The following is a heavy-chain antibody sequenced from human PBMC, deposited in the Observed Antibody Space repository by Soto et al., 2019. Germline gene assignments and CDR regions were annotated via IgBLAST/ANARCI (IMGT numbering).Heavy chain of an antibody. D-gene: IGHD6-19*01. Sequence: EVQLVESGGGLVQPGESLRVSCAASGFTLSNYAMSWVRQAPGKGLEWLSYISSSGSVIYYADSVKGRFTVSRDYAKNSLFLQMNSLSDEDTAVYYCARVGAVAGKRYFYGMDVWGQGTTVTVSS. CDR2: ISSSGSVI. CDR1: GFTLSNYA. CDR3: ARVGAVAGKRYFYGMDV. V-gene: IGHV3-48*02. J-gene: IGHJ6*02.